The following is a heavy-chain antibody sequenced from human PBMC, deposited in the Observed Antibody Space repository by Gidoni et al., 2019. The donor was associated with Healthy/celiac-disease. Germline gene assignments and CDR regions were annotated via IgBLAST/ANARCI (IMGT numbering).Heavy chain of an antibody. CDR3: AGSPGIAVAGPYYFDY. CDR2: IYYSGST. Sequence: QVQLQESGPGLVKPSETLSLTCTVSGGSISSYYWSWIRQPPGKGLEWIGYIYYSGSTNYNPSLKSRVTISVDTSKNQFSLKLSSVTAADTAVYYCAGSPGIAVAGPYYFDYWGQGTLVTVSS. D-gene: IGHD6-19*01. J-gene: IGHJ4*02. V-gene: IGHV4-59*01. CDR1: GGSISSYY.